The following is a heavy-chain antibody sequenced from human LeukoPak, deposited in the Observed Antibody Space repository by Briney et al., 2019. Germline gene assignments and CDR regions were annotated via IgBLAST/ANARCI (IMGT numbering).Heavy chain of an antibody. J-gene: IGHJ4*02. V-gene: IGHV4-59*01. D-gene: IGHD6-25*01. Sequence: SETLSLTCTVSGGSISDYSWRWIRQPPGKGLEWIGNIYYSGSGNHNPSLKSRVTISRDTSKNQFSVKLTSVTTADTAVYYCARAGGVKAAALDLDYWGQGTLVTVSS. CDR1: GGSISDYS. CDR2: IYYSGSG. CDR3: ARAGGVKAAALDLDY.